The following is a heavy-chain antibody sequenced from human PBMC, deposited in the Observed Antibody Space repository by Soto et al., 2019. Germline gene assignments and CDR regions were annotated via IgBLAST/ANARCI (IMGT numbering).Heavy chain of an antibody. CDR1: GYTFTSFG. CDR3: ARDPGFEESSAWYRRFDY. V-gene: IGHV1-18*01. J-gene: IGHJ4*02. Sequence: QVQLVQSGAEVKKPGASVKVSCTVSGYTFTSFGISWVRQAPGQGLEWMGWISDYYDKTNYAQKFQGTVTMTTDRSTNTAYMELRSQISDDTAGYYCARDPGFEESSAWYRRFDYWGQGTLVTVSS. D-gene: IGHD6-25*01. CDR2: ISDYYDKT.